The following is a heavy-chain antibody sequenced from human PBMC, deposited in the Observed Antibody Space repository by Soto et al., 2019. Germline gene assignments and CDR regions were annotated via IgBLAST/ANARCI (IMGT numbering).Heavy chain of an antibody. CDR2: IYYSGST. J-gene: IGHJ6*02. Sequence: QLQLQESGPGLVKPSETLSLTCTVSGGSISSSSYYWGWIRQPPGKGLEWIGSIYYSGSTYYNPSLNSRVTISVDTSKNQFSLKLSSVTAADTAVYYCARSYYDFWSGYSEPYYYYGMDVWGQGTTVTVSS. V-gene: IGHV4-39*01. CDR3: ARSYYDFWSGYSEPYYYYGMDV. CDR1: GGSISSSSYY. D-gene: IGHD3-3*01.